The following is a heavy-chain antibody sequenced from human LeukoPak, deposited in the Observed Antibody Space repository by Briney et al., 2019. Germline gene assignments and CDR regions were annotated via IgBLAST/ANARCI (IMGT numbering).Heavy chain of an antibody. CDR2: INPNSGGT. J-gene: IGHJ4*02. CDR3: ARVGVEMATMYYFDY. Sequence: ASVKVSCKASGYIFTDYYMHWVRQAPGQELGWMGRINPNSGGTNYAQKFQGRVTMTRDTSISTAYMDLTGLRSDDTAIYYCARVGVEMATMYYFDYWGQGTLVTVSS. V-gene: IGHV1/OR15-1*04. CDR1: GYIFTDYY. D-gene: IGHD5-24*01.